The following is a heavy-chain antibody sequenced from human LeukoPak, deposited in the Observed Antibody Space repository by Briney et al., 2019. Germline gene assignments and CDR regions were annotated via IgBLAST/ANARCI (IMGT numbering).Heavy chain of an antibody. CDR2: ISSGSTI. Sequence: GGSLRLSCAASGFTFSSYEMNWVRQAPGKGLEWVPYISSGSTIYDADSVKGRFTISRDNAKNSLYLQMNSLRAEDTAVYYCARESIAVAGAPFDYWGQGTLVTVTS. CDR1: GFTFSSYE. V-gene: IGHV3-48*03. CDR3: ARESIAVAGAPFDY. D-gene: IGHD6-19*01. J-gene: IGHJ4*02.